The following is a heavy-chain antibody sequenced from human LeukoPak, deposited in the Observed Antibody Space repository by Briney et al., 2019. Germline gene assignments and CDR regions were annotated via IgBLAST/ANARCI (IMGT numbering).Heavy chain of an antibody. V-gene: IGHV1-18*01. Sequence: ASVNASCKASGYTFTTFGVTWVRQAPRQGLEWMGWISAYNGDTNYAQKVKGRFTMTTDTSTNTAYIELSNLRSDDTAVYYCARDHSSSSQLLDYWGQGTLVTVSS. CDR2: ISAYNGDT. CDR1: GYTFTTFG. D-gene: IGHD2-2*01. CDR3: ARDHSSSSQLLDY. J-gene: IGHJ4*02.